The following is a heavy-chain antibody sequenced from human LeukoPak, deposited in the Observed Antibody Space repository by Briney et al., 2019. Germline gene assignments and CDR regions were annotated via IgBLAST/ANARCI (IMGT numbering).Heavy chain of an antibody. V-gene: IGHV3-30*02. CDR2: IRYDGSNK. CDR1: GFTFSSYG. J-gene: IGHJ3*02. D-gene: IGHD1-7*01. CDR3: AKRYNWNYAGGAFDI. Sequence: PGGSLRLSCAASGFTFSSYGMHWVRQAPGKGLEWVAFIRYDGSNKYYADSVKGRFTISRDNSKKTLYLQMNSLRAEDTAVYYCAKRYNWNYAGGAFDIWGQGTMVTVSS.